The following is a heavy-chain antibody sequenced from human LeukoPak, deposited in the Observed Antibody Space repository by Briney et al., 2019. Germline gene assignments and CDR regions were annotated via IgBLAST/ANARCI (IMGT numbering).Heavy chain of an antibody. J-gene: IGHJ4*02. CDR3: AREITTVTTDLFDY. Sequence: SQTLSLTCTVSGGSISSGDYYWSWIRQPPGKGLEWIGYIYYSGSTYYNPSLKSRVTISVDASKNQFSLKLSSVTAADTAVYYCAREITTVTTDLFDYWGLGTLVTVSS. CDR1: GGSISSGDYY. V-gene: IGHV4-30-4*01. CDR2: IYYSGST. D-gene: IGHD4-17*01.